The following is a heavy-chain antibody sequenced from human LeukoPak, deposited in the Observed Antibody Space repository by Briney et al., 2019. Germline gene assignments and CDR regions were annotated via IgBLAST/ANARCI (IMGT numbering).Heavy chain of an antibody. CDR3: ARRYCSSTSCYGPDWDY. D-gene: IGHD2-2*01. J-gene: IGHJ4*02. Sequence: ASVKVSCKASGYTFTSYGISWVRQAPGQGLEWMGWISAYNGNTNYAQKLQGRVTMTTDTSTSTAYMELRSLRSDDTAVYYCARRYCSSTSCYGPDWDYWGQGTLVTVSS. V-gene: IGHV1-18*01. CDR1: GYTFTSYG. CDR2: ISAYNGNT.